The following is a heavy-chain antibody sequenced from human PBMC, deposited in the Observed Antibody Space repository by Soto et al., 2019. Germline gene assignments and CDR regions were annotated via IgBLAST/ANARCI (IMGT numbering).Heavy chain of an antibody. CDR3: AKDGSHNFDY. J-gene: IGHJ4*02. V-gene: IGHV3-30*18. CDR2: MSYDGSNE. D-gene: IGHD1-26*01. Sequence: QVQLVESGGGVIQPGRSRRLSCAASGFTFSHYAMHWVRTAPGKGLERVTLMSYDGSNEYYADSVKGRFTISRDNSKNTLYLQMNSLRAEDTAVYYCAKDGSHNFDYWGQGTLVTVAS. CDR1: GFTFSHYA.